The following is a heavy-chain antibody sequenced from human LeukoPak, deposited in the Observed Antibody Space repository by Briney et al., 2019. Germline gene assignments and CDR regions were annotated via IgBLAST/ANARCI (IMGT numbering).Heavy chain of an antibody. CDR1: GFTFSSYA. CDR3: VAGADYYGSGGLNDY. CDR2: ISYDGSNK. V-gene: IGHV3-30*04. Sequence: SGGSLRLSCSASGFTFSSYAMHWVRQAPGKGLEWVAVISYDGSNKYYADFVKGRFTISRDNSKNTLYLQMNSLRAEDTAVYYCVAGADYYGSGGLNDYWGQGTLVTVSS. J-gene: IGHJ4*02. D-gene: IGHD3-10*01.